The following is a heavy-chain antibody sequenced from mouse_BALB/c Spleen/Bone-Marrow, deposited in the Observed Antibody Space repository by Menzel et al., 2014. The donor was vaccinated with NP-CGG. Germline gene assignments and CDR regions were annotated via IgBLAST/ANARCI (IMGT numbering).Heavy chain of an antibody. CDR2: IDPANGNT. V-gene: IGHV14-3*02. CDR1: GFNIKDTY. J-gene: IGHJ2*01. D-gene: IGHD2-14*01. Sequence: EVQLLQSGAELVKPGASVKLSCTGSGFNIKDTYMHWVKQRPEQGLEWIGRIDPANGNTKYDPKFQGKATITADTSSNTAYLQLSSLTSEDTAVYYCASYYRYSFDYWGQGTTLTVSS. CDR3: ASYYRYSFDY.